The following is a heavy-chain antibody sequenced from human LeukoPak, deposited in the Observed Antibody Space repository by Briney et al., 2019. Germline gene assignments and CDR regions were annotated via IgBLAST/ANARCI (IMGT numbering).Heavy chain of an antibody. J-gene: IGHJ4*02. V-gene: IGHV3-7*01. CDR2: IKQDGSEK. CDR3: AREQVKDREVVVPAAIAY. Sequence: GGSLRLSCAASGFTFSSYWMSWVRQAPGKGLEWVANIKQDGSEKYYVDSVKGRFTISRDNAKNSLYLQMNSLRAEDTAVYYCAREQVKDREVVVPAAIAYWGQGTLVTVSS. CDR1: GFTFSSYW. D-gene: IGHD2-2*01.